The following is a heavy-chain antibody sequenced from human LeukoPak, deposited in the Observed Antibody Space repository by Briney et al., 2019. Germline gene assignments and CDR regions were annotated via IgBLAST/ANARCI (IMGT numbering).Heavy chain of an antibody. CDR1: GDSVSNYTTA. CDR3: ARVRRAPDAFDI. J-gene: IGHJ3*02. V-gene: IGHV6-1*01. CDR2: TYYRSKWYN. Sequence: SQTLSLTCAISGDSVSNYTTAWNWIRQSPSRGLEWLGRTYYRSKWYNDYAVSVKSRITINPDTSKNQFSLQLNSVTPEDTAVYYCARVRRAPDAFDIWGQGTMVTVSS.